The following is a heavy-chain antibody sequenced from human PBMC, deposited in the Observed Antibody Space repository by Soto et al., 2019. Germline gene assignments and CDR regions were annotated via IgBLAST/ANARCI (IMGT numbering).Heavy chain of an antibody. Sequence: PGGSLRLSCAASGFTFENYEMNWVRQAPGKGLEWIPYISSRSATRYYADSVKGRFTISRDNAKNSLYLQMSGLRAEDNGVYYCARLNYYNRGAFDYWGQGTLVTVSS. CDR2: ISSRSATR. CDR1: GFTFENYE. CDR3: ARLNYYNRGAFDY. D-gene: IGHD3-10*01. J-gene: IGHJ4*02. V-gene: IGHV3-48*03.